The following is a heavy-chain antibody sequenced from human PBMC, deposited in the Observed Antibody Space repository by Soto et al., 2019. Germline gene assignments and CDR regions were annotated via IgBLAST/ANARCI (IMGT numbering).Heavy chain of an antibody. CDR1: GDSISTVDYF. Sequence: SETLSLTCSVSGDSISTVDYFWAWIRQPPGQALEYIGYIYKSTTTYYNPSFESRVAISLDTSKSQFSLNVTSVTAADTAVYFCARGRYCLTGRCFPNWFDSRGQGTLVTVSS. V-gene: IGHV4-30-4*01. CDR2: IYKSTTT. D-gene: IGHD2-15*01. CDR3: ARGRYCLTGRCFPNWFDS. J-gene: IGHJ5*01.